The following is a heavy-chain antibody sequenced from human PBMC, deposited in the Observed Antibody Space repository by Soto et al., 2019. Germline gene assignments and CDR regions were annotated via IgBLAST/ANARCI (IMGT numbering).Heavy chain of an antibody. V-gene: IGHV4-59*01. D-gene: IGHD4-4*01. CDR1: GGSISSYY. CDR3: ARDMGTTVTYYYGMDV. J-gene: IGHJ6*01. CDR2: IYYSGST. Sequence: TLSLTCTVSGGSISSYYWSWIRQPPGKGLEWIGYIYYSGSTNYNPSLKSRVTISVDTSKNQFSLKLSSVTAADTAVYYCARDMGTTVTYYYGMDVWGQGTTVTVSS.